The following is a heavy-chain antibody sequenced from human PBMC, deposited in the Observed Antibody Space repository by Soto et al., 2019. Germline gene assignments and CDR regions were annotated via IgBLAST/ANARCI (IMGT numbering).Heavy chain of an antibody. Sequence: QVQLVQSGDEVRKPGSSVKVSCKASGYIFVNYGIAWVRQAPGQGLEWMGWISPYSGNTHYASKVQGRLTMTTDTCTSTGNRARGSMTPDDGAVYYCAMSDNYDKPTPQDVWGQGTTVTVSS. CDR2: ISPYSGNT. D-gene: IGHD3-9*01. CDR1: GYIFVNYG. V-gene: IGHV1-18*01. J-gene: IGHJ6*02. CDR3: AMSDNYDKPTPQDV.